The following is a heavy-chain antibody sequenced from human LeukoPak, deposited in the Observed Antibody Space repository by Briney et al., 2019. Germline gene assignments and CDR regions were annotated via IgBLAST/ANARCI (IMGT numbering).Heavy chain of an antibody. CDR2: INQDGSET. Sequence: HPGGSLRLSCAVSGFTFSSHWMSWVRQAPGKGLEWGANINQDGSETYYVDSVKGRFTISRDNAKNSLFLQMNNLRAEDTAVYYCARDGEMPTIYFDYWGQGTLVTVSS. D-gene: IGHD5-24*01. V-gene: IGHV3-7*01. CDR3: ARDGEMPTIYFDY. J-gene: IGHJ4*02. CDR1: GFTFSSHW.